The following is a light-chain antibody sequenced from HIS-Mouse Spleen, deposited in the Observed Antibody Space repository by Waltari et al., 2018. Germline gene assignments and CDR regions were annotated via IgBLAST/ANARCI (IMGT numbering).Light chain of an antibody. J-gene: IGLJ1*01. CDR2: DVS. V-gene: IGLV2-14*03. Sequence: QSALTQPASVSGSPGQSITISCTGTSSDVGGYNYVPWYQQHPGKAPKLMIYDVSNRPAGVSNRFSGSKSGNTASLTISGLQAEDEADYYCSSYTSSCTPYVFGTGTKVTVL. CDR3: SSYTSSCTPYV. CDR1: SSDVGGYNY.